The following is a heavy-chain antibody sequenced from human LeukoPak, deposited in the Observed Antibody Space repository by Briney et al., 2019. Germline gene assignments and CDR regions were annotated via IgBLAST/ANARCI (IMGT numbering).Heavy chain of an antibody. D-gene: IGHD2-2*01. Sequence: GGSLRLSCAASGFTFSSYATSWVRQAPGKGLEWVSAISGSGGSTYYADSVKGRFTISRDNSKNTLYLQMNSLRAEDTAVYYCAKENGDCSSTSCYAGLGDYWGQGTLVTVSS. CDR2: ISGSGGST. J-gene: IGHJ4*02. CDR1: GFTFSSYA. CDR3: AKENGDCSSTSCYAGLGDY. V-gene: IGHV3-23*01.